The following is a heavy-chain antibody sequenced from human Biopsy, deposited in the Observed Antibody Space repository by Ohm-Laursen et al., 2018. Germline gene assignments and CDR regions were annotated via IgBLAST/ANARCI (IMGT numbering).Heavy chain of an antibody. CDR1: GFTFGSYW. CDR2: IKQDGSEE. D-gene: IGHD2-2*01. J-gene: IGHJ5*01. CDR3: ARESSTSGRVRVDS. Sequence: SLRLSCAASGFTFGSYWMTWVRQAPGKGLEWVANIKQDGSEEYYVDSVKGRFTISRDNANTSLYLQVNSLRAEDTAVYFCARESSTSGRVRVDSWGQGTLVTVFS. V-gene: IGHV3-7*01.